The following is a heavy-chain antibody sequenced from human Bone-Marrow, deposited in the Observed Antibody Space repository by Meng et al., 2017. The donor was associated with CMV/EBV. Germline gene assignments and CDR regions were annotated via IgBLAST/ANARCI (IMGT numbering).Heavy chain of an antibody. Sequence: GSLRLSCTVSGGSISSSSYYWGWIRQPPGKGLEWIGSIYYSGSTYYNPSLKSRVTISVDTSKNQFSLKLSSVTAADTAVYYCARHGEMAVVPAAGGQGTLVTVSS. J-gene: IGHJ4*02. CDR2: IYYSGST. D-gene: IGHD2-2*01. CDR3: ARHGEMAVVPAA. V-gene: IGHV4-39*01. CDR1: GGSISSSSYY.